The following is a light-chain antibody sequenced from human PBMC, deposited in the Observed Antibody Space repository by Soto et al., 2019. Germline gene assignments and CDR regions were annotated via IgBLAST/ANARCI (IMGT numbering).Light chain of an antibody. Sequence: EIVLTQSPGTLSLSPGERATLSCRASQSVTGSYLAWYQQKPGQAPRLLIYGASSRATGIPDRFSGSGSGTDFTLTISRLEPEDFAVYYCQHYGSSRPITFGQGTRLEIK. V-gene: IGKV3-20*01. CDR2: GAS. CDR3: QHYGSSRPIT. J-gene: IGKJ5*01. CDR1: QSVTGSY.